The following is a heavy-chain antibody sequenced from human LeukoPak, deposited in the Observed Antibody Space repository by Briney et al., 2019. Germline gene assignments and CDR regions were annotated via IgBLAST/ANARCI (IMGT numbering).Heavy chain of an antibody. V-gene: IGHV5-51*01. CDR1: GYSFTSYW. D-gene: IGHD3-22*01. Sequence: GESLKISCKGSGYSFTSYWIGWVRQMPGKGLEWMGIIYPGDSDTRYSPSFQGQVTISADKSISTAYLQWSSLKASDTAMYYCARLYYYDSSGYSPGAFDIWGQGTMVTVSS. CDR3: ARLYYYDSSGYSPGAFDI. CDR2: IYPGDSDT. J-gene: IGHJ3*02.